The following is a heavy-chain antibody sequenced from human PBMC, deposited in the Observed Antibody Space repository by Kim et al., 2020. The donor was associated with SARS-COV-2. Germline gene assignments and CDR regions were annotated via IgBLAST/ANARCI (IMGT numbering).Heavy chain of an antibody. D-gene: IGHD3-10*01. CDR2: ISYDGSNK. CDR1: GFTFSSYG. V-gene: IGHV3-30*18. J-gene: IGHJ6*02. CDR3: AKDVATSRPNYYGSGSYYKYYYYGMDV. Sequence: GGSLRLSCAASGFTFSSYGMHWVRQAPGKGLEWVAVISYDGSNKYYADSVKGRFTISRDNSKNTLYLQMNSLRAEDTAVYYCAKDVATSRPNYYGSGSYYKYYYYGMDVWGQGTTVTVSS.